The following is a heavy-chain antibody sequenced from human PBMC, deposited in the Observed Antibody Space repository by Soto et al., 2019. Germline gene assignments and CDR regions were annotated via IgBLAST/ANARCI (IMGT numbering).Heavy chain of an antibody. CDR3: ARGFPITLRPDWFDP. V-gene: IGHV4-59*01. CDR1: GGSISSYY. J-gene: IGHJ5*02. CDR2: IYYSGST. D-gene: IGHD3-16*01. Sequence: SETLSLTCTVSGGSISSYYWSWIRQPPGKGLEWIGYIYYSGSTNYNPSLKSRVTISVDTSKNQFSLKLSSVNAADTAEYYCARGFPITLRPDWFDPWGQGTLVTVSS.